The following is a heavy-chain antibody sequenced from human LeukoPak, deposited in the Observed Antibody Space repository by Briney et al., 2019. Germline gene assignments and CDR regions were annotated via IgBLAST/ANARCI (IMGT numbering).Heavy chain of an antibody. D-gene: IGHD6-19*01. V-gene: IGHV4-59*08. CDR3: ARWYSSGWAFDY. Sequence: KPSETLSLTCTVSGGTISSYYWNWIRQRPGKGLEWIGYIHYSGSTKYNPSLKSRVTISVDTSKKQFSLKLSSVTAADTAVYYCARWYSSGWAFDYWGQGTLVTVSS. CDR1: GGTISSYY. CDR2: IHYSGST. J-gene: IGHJ4*02.